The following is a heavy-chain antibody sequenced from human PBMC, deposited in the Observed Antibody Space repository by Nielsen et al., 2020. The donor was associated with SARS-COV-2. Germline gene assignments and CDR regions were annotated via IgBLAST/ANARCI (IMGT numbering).Heavy chain of an antibody. V-gene: IGHV3-23*01. CDR1: GFTFGGYA. J-gene: IGHJ5*02. CDR3: AKDLGAVAGNWFDP. CDR2: IIVSGGST. D-gene: IGHD6-19*01. Sequence: GESLKISCAASGFTFGGYARSWVRQAPGKGLEWVSAIIVSGGSTYYADSVKGRFTISRDNSKNTLYLQMNSLRAEDTAVYYCAKDLGAVAGNWFDPWGQGTLVTVSS.